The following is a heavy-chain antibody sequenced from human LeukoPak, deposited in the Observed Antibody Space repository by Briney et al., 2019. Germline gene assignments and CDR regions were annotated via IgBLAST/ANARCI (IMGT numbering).Heavy chain of an antibody. CDR3: ARHQDRDYGDLT. Sequence: SGTLSLTCAVSGGSISSTNWWSWVRQPPGKGLECIGEIYHSGLTHYNPSLKSRVTISVDKSKNQFSLRLNSVTAADTAVYYCARHQDRDYGDLTWGQGTLVTVSS. V-gene: IGHV4-4*02. J-gene: IGHJ5*02. D-gene: IGHD4-17*01. CDR2: IYHSGLT. CDR1: GGSISSTNW.